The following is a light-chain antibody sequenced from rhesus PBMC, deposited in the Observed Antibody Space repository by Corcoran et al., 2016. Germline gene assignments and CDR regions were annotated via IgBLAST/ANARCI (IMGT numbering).Light chain of an antibody. CDR2: YAN. V-gene: IGKV1-32*03. J-gene: IGKJ3*01. CDR3: QQGYSTPFT. CDR1: QGISSY. Sequence: DIQMSQSPSSLSASVGDRVTITCRASQGISSYLNWYQQKPGKAPKLRIYYANSLASGVPSMFSGSGSGTDYTLTISSLQPEDLATYYCQQGYSTPFTFGPGTKLDIK.